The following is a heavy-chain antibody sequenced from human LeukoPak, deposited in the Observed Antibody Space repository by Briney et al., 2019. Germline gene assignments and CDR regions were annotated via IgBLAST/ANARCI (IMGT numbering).Heavy chain of an antibody. J-gene: IGHJ4*02. V-gene: IGHV4-59*01. CDR2: IYYSGSI. D-gene: IGHD3-22*01. Sequence: SETLSLTCTVSGGSISNYYWSWIRQPPGKGLEWIGYIYYSGSINYNPSLKSRVTISVDTSKNQFSLKLSSVTAADTAVYYCARDRRDSSGYYKYYFDYWGQGTLVTVSS. CDR1: GGSISNYY. CDR3: ARDRRDSSGYYKYYFDY.